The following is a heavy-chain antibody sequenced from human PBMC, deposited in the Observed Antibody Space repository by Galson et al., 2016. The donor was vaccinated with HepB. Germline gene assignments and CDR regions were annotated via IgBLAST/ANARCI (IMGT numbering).Heavy chain of an antibody. J-gene: IGHJ4*02. D-gene: IGHD2/OR15-2a*01. Sequence: SLRLSCAASGFTFSGYGMHWVRQAPGKGLEWVAADSMDGRRKFYADSVKGRFTISRDNFNSMLFLQMSSLTEDDTAVYYCARRHEYCPPVGCSVDYWGQGTLGSVSS. CDR3: ARRHEYCPPVGCSVDY. CDR2: DSMDGRRK. CDR1: GFTFSGYG. V-gene: IGHV3-30*03.